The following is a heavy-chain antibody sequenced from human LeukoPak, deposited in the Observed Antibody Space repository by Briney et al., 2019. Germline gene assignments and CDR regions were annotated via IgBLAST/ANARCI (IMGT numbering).Heavy chain of an antibody. CDR3: AREVYYYDSSGYHDDY. J-gene: IGHJ4*02. D-gene: IGHD3-22*01. Sequence: SETLSLTCTVSGGSISSGGYYWSWIRQPPGKGLEWIGYIYYSGSTYYNPSLKSRVTISVDTSKNQLSLKLSSVTAADTAVYYCAREVYYYDSSGYHDDYWGQGTLVTVSS. V-gene: IGHV4-30-4*08. CDR1: GGSISSGGYY. CDR2: IYYSGST.